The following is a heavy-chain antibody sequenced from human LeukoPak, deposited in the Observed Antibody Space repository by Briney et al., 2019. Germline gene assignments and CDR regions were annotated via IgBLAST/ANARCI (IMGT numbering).Heavy chain of an antibody. V-gene: IGHV4-34*01. J-gene: IGHJ6*02. CDR2: INHSGST. D-gene: IGHD2-15*01. CDR3: ARGILQGEYCSGGSCYSGSDYYYGMDV. Sequence: SETLSLTCAVYGGSFSGYYWSWIRQPPGKGLEWIGEINHSGSTNYNPSLKSRVTISVDTSKNQFSLKLSSVTAADTAVYYCARGILQGEYCSGGSCYSGSDYYYGMDVWGQGTTVTVSS. CDR1: GGSFSGYY.